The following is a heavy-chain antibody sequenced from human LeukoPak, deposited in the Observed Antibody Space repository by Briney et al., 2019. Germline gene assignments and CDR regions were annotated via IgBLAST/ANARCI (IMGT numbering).Heavy chain of an antibody. CDR1: GFTFSSYA. Sequence: GGSLRLSCAASGFTFSSYAMHWVRQAPGKGLEWEAVISYDGSNKYYADSVKGRFTISRDNSKNTLYLQMNSLRAEDTAVYYCVRSVDSSGYYPYYFDYWGQGTLVTVSS. D-gene: IGHD3-22*01. V-gene: IGHV3-30-3*01. J-gene: IGHJ4*02. CDR2: ISYDGSNK. CDR3: VRSVDSSGYYPYYFDY.